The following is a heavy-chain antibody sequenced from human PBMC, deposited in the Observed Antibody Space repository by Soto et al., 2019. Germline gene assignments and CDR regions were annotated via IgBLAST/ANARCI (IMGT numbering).Heavy chain of an antibody. CDR2: IYYSGST. D-gene: IGHD3-10*01. J-gene: IGHJ4*02. CDR1: GGSISSGDYY. Sequence: TLSLTCTVSGGSISSGDYYWSWIRQPPGKGLEWIGYIYYSGSTYYNPSLKSRATISVDTSKNQFSLKLSSVTAADTAVYYCARDQDTYGQAVFDSWGQGTLVTVSS. V-gene: IGHV4-30-4*01. CDR3: ARDQDTYGQAVFDS.